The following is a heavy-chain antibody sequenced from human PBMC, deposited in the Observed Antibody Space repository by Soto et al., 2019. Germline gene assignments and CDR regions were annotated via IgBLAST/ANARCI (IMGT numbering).Heavy chain of an antibody. Sequence: SGPTLVNPTQTLTLTCTFSGFSLGSTGVGVGWIRQPPGKSLQWLALIYWDDDKRYSPSLRRRLTITKDTSKNQVVLTMTNVDPVDTATYYCAHKSYYSDSLDVKFDPWGQGTLVTVSS. V-gene: IGHV2-5*02. CDR2: IYWDDDK. CDR3: AHKSYYSDSLDVKFDP. J-gene: IGHJ5*02. D-gene: IGHD3-22*01. CDR1: GFSLGSTGVG.